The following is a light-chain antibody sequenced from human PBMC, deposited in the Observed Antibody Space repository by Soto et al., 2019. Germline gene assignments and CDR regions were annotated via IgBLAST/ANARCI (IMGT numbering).Light chain of an antibody. CDR3: QQYESSPLN. Sequence: EIVLTQSPDTLSLSPGERATLSCRASQSVSSALLAWYQQKPGQAPRLLIYRASTRATGIPDRFTGRGSGTDFTLTIIKLEPEDFAVYYCQQYESSPLNFGGGNKVEIK. CDR1: QSVSSAL. CDR2: RAS. J-gene: IGKJ4*01. V-gene: IGKV3-20*01.